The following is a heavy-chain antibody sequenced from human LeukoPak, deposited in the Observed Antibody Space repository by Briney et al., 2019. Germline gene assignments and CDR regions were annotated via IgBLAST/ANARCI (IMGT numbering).Heavy chain of an antibody. Sequence: ASVKVSCKASGYTFTSYGISWVRQAPGQGLEWMGWISDYNGNTNYAQKLQGRVTMTTDTSTSTAYMELRSLRSDDTAVYYCARDSAPLLPAANDYWGQGTLVTVSS. CDR2: ISDYNGNT. CDR1: GYTFTSYG. V-gene: IGHV1-18*01. J-gene: IGHJ4*02. CDR3: ARDSAPLLPAANDY. D-gene: IGHD2-2*01.